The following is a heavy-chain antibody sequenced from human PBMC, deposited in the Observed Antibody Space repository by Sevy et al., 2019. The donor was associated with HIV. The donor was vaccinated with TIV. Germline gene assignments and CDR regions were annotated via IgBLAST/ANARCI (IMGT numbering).Heavy chain of an antibody. Sequence: GGSLRLSCVTSGFTSKKFGMHWVRQAPGKGPEWVAIISYDESKKYYADSVKGRFTISRDISKNTLYLQMDMLTTEDTAVYYCAKDLYYYEPKSFPDYWGQGTQVTVSS. CDR1: GFTSKKFG. J-gene: IGHJ4*02. CDR2: ISYDESKK. CDR3: AKDLYYYEPKSFPDY. V-gene: IGHV3-30*18. D-gene: IGHD3-16*01.